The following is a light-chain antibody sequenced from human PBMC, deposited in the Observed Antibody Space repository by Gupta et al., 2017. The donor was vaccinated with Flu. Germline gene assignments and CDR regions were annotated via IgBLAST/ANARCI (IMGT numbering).Light chain of an antibody. CDR3: MQGTHWLFT. CDR1: QSLVYSNGNIY. J-gene: IGKJ5*01. V-gene: IGKV2-30*01. CDR2: MVS. Sequence: DVVMTQSPLYLPVTLGQPASISCRSSQSLVYSNGNIYLNWFQQRPGQSLRRLIYMVSNRDSGVPDRFSGSGLGTDFTLKISRVEAEDVGVYYCMQGTHWLFTFGQGTRLEIK.